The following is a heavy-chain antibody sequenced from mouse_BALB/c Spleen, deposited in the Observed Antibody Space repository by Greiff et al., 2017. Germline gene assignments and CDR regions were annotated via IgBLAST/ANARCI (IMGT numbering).Heavy chain of an antibody. V-gene: IGHV8-12*01. CDR1: GFSLSTSGMG. J-gene: IGHJ4*01. CDR2: IYWDDDK. Sequence: QVTLKVSGPGILQPSQTLSLTCSFSGFSLSTSGMGVSWIRQPSGKGLEWLAHIYWDDDKRYNPSLKSRLTISKDTSRNQVFLKITSVDTADTATYYCARSITSYAMDYWGQGTSVTVSS. D-gene: IGHD1-1*01. CDR3: ARSITSYAMDY.